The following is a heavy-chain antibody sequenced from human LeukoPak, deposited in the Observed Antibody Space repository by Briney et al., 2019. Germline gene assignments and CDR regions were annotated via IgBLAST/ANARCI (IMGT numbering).Heavy chain of an antibody. V-gene: IGHV3-9*01. D-gene: IGHD3-10*01. J-gene: IGHJ3*02. CDR1: GFTFDDYA. Sequence: TGGSLRLSCAASGFTFDDYAMHWVRQAPGKGLEWVSGISWNSGSIGCADSVKGRFTISRDNAKNSLYLQMNSLRAEDTALYYCAKDIYYGSGSYYNRRAFDIWSQGTMVTVSS. CDR2: ISWNSGSI. CDR3: AKDIYYGSGSYYNRRAFDI.